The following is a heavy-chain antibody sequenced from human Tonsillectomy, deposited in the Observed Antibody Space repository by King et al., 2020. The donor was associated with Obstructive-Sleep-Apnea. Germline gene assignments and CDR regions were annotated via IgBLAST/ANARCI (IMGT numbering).Heavy chain of an antibody. J-gene: IGHJ4*02. CDR3: AKSVSATGRLNYFDY. V-gene: IGHV3-23*04. CDR1: GFTFSSYA. D-gene: IGHD6-13*01. CDR2: ISGIGGNT. Sequence: VQLVESGGGLVQPGGSLRLSCAASGFTFSSYAMSWVRQAPGKGLEWVSAISGIGGNTYYADSVKGRFTISRDNSKNTRYLQMNSLRAEDTAVYYCAKSVSATGRLNYFDYWGQGTLVTVSS.